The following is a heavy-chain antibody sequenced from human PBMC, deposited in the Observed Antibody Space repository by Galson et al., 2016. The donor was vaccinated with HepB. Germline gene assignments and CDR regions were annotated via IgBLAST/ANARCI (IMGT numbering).Heavy chain of an antibody. V-gene: IGHV3-23*01. Sequence: SLRLSCAASGFVFSNFGLSWVRQAPGKGLEWVASISTRRTTYYSDSVQGRFTISRDNSNNTLYLQMNGLRAEDTAVYYCAKERLVRRIFDHWGQGTLLTGSS. J-gene: IGHJ4*02. CDR1: GFVFSNFG. CDR3: AKERLVRRIFDH. CDR2: ISTRRTT. D-gene: IGHD1-1*01.